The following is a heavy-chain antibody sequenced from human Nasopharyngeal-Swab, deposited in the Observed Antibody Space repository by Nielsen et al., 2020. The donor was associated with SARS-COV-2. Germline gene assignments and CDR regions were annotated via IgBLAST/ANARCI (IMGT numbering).Heavy chain of an antibody. V-gene: IGHV4-31*02. CDR2: IYYSGST. Sequence: WIRQPPGKGLEWIGYIYYSGSTYYNPSLKSRVTISVGTSKNQFSLKLSSVTAADTAVYYCARDCKDSRGHYFDYWGQGTLVTVSS. CDR3: ARDCKDSRGHYFDY. D-gene: IGHD3-22*01. J-gene: IGHJ4*02.